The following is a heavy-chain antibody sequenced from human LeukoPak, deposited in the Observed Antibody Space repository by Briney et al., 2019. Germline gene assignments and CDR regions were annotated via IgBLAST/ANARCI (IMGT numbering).Heavy chain of an antibody. CDR1: GGSFSGYY. CDR2: INHSGST. J-gene: IGHJ4*02. CDR3: ARHIEEGAAADSYYFDY. Sequence: SETLSLTCAVYGGSFSGYYWSWIRQPPGKGLEWIGEINHSGSTNYNPSLKSRVTISVDTSKNQFSLKLSSVTAADTAVYYCARHIEEGAAADSYYFDYWGQGTLVTVSS. V-gene: IGHV4-34*01. D-gene: IGHD6-13*01.